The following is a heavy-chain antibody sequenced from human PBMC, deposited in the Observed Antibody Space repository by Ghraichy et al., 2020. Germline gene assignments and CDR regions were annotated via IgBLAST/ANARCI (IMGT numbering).Heavy chain of an antibody. CDR2: IFYSGTT. V-gene: IGHV4-31*03. CDR3: ARDHAGAYYYYAMDV. Sequence: SQTLSLTCTVSGVSISSDDYYWTWIRQHPGKGLEWIGYIFYSGTTYYNPSLKSRLNMLVDTSKNQFSLKLSSVTAADTAVYYCARDHAGAYYYYAMDVWGQGTTVTVSS. D-gene: IGHD2-8*02. CDR1: GVSISSDDYY. J-gene: IGHJ6*02.